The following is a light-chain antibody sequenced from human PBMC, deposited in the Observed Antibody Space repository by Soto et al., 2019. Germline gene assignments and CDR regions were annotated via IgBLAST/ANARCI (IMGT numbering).Light chain of an antibody. J-gene: IGKJ4*01. CDR1: QGIGDT. Sequence: EIVMTQSPATLSVPPGEGATLSCRASQGIGDTLAWYQQKPGQAPRLLMFRASTRATGIPARFSGSGSGTEFTLTISSLQSEDIALYYCQQYHIWPLTFGGGTKVDIK. V-gene: IGKV3-15*01. CDR3: QQYHIWPLT. CDR2: RAS.